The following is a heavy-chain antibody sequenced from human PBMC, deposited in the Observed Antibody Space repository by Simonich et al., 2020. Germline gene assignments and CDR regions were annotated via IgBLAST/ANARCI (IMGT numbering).Heavy chain of an antibody. CDR3: AREYSSSSDPYWYFDL. CDR1: GFTFSSYW. Sequence: EVQLVESGGGLVQPGGSLRLSCAASGFTFSSYWMSWVRQAPGEGLEWVANIKQDGSEKYYVDSVKGRFTIPRDNAKNSLYLQMNSLRAEDTAVYYCAREYSSSSDPYWYFDLWGRGTLVTVSS. J-gene: IGHJ2*01. V-gene: IGHV3-7*01. CDR2: IKQDGSEK. D-gene: IGHD6-6*01.